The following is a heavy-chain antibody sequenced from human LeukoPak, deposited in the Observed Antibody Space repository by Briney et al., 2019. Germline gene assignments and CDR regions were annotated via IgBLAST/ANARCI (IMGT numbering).Heavy chain of an antibody. CDR2: IYYSGST. CDR3: ARLYYYGSGSSLPFDY. D-gene: IGHD3-10*01. CDR1: GGSISSKSYY. J-gene: IGHJ4*02. V-gene: IGHV4-39*07. Sequence: SETLSLTCTVSGGSISSKSYYWGWIRQPPGKGLEWIGNIYYSGSTYYNPSPKSRVTISVDTSKNQFSLKLSSVTAADTAVYYCARLYYYGSGSSLPFDYWGQGTLVTVSS.